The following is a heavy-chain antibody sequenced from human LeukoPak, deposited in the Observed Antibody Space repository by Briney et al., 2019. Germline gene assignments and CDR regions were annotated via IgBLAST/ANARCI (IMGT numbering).Heavy chain of an antibody. CDR3: ARVGRRGYSYGYANY. D-gene: IGHD5-18*01. CDR2: INHSGST. CDR1: GGSFSGYY. V-gene: IGHV4-34*01. Sequence: SETLSLTCAVYGGSFSGYYWSWIRQPPGKGLEWIGEINHSGSTNYNPSLKSRVTISVDTSKNQFSLKLSSVTAADTAVYYCARVGRRGYSYGYANYWGQGTLVTVSS. J-gene: IGHJ4*02.